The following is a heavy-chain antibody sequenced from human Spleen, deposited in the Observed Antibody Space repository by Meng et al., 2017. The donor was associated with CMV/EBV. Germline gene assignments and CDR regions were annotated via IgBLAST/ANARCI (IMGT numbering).Heavy chain of an antibody. CDR3: ARGQDGPYYDFWSGYPITYYYYGMDV. Sequence: WVRQATGQGLEWMGWMNPNSGNTGYAQKFQGRVTITRNTSISTAYMELSSLRSEDTAVYYCARGQDGPYYDFWSGYPITYYYYGMDVWGQGTTVTVSS. CDR2: MNPNSGNT. J-gene: IGHJ6*02. V-gene: IGHV1-8*03. D-gene: IGHD3-3*01.